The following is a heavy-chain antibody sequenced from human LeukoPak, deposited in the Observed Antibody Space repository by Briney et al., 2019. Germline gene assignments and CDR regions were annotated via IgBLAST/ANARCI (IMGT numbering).Heavy chain of an antibody. CDR2: IIPIFGTA. V-gene: IGHV1-69*06. Sequence: SVKVSCKASGGTFSSYAISWVRQAPGQGLEWMGGIIPIFGTANHAQKFQGRVTITADKSTSTAYMELSSLRSEDTAVYYCARHIPDYYDSSGYYRRGDAFDIWGQGTMVTVS. D-gene: IGHD3-22*01. J-gene: IGHJ3*02. CDR3: ARHIPDYYDSSGYYRRGDAFDI. CDR1: GGTFSSYA.